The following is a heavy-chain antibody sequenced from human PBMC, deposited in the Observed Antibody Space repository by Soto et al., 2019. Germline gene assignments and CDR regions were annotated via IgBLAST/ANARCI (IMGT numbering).Heavy chain of an antibody. Sequence: GASVKVSCKASGGTLSSYAISWVRQAPGQGLEWMGGIIPIFGTANYAQKFQGRVTITADESTSTAYMELSSLRSEDTAVYYCARRGRCSGGSCYHYYYYGMDVWGQGTTVTVSS. V-gene: IGHV1-69*13. CDR1: GGTLSSYA. CDR3: ARRGRCSGGSCYHYYYYGMDV. D-gene: IGHD2-15*01. CDR2: IIPIFGTA. J-gene: IGHJ6*02.